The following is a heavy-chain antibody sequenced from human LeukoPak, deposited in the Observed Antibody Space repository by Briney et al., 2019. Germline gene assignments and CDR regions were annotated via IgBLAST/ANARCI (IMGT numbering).Heavy chain of an antibody. CDR1: GFTLSTYW. V-gene: IGHV3-7*01. CDR2: INRDGSGK. Sequence: GGSLRLSWEPSGFTLSTYWMNWVRQVPGKGRDWVSNINRDGSGKRYVDSVKGRFTIARDNADNSLSLQMSRLRAEDTAVYYCASWGAGGNSWGQGTLVTVSS. CDR3: ASWGAGGNS. J-gene: IGHJ4*02. D-gene: IGHD3-16*01.